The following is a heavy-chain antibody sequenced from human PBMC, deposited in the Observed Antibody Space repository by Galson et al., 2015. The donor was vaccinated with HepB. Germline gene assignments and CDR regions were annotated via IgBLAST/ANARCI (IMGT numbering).Heavy chain of an antibody. CDR2: LMPIIDTA. CDR1: GGTFSTYP. CDR3: ARGRGYCISTSCYEFDY. Sequence: SVKVSCKASGGTFSTYPIGWVRQAPGQGLEWMGGLMPIIDTANYAQKFQGRVTITADESTRTLYMELSSLRASDTAMYYCARGRGYCISTSCYEFDYWGQGTLVTVSS. J-gene: IGHJ4*02. D-gene: IGHD2-2*01. V-gene: IGHV1-69*13.